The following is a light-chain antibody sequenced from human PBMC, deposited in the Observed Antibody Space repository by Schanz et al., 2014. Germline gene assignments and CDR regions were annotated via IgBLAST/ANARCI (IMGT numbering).Light chain of an antibody. CDR2: DVN. CDR1: SSDVGAYND. Sequence: QSALTQPRSVSGSPGQSVTISCTGTSSDVGAYNDVSWYQQHPGKAPKLMIYDVNKRPSGVPDRFSGSKSGNTASLTISGLQPEDEADYYCCSNAGRYTRVFGGGTKLTVL. CDR3: CSNAGRYTRV. J-gene: IGLJ3*02. V-gene: IGLV2-11*01.